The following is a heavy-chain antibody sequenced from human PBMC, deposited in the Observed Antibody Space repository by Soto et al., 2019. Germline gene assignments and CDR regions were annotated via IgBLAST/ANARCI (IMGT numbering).Heavy chain of an antibody. Sequence: QVQLQESGPGLVKPSGTLSLTCAVSSGSISSSNWWSWVRQPPGKGLEWIGEIYHSGSTNYNPSLKIRVTISVDKSKNQFSLKLSSVTGADTAVYYCARVGRSTGAYYFDYWGQGTLVTVSS. CDR2: IYHSGST. CDR1: SGSISSSNW. J-gene: IGHJ4*02. CDR3: ARVGRSTGAYYFDY. V-gene: IGHV4-4*02. D-gene: IGHD1-1*01.